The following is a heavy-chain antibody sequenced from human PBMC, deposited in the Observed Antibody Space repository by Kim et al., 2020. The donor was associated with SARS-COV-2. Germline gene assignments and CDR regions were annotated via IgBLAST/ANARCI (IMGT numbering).Heavy chain of an antibody. Sequence: GGSLRLSCAASGFTFDDYAMHWVRQAPGKGLEWVLGISWNSGSIGYADSVKGRFTISRDNAKNSLYLQMNSLRAEDTALYYCAKALGSAEWESIRCLVAKKAGSTSCYWGVYYYGMDVWGQGTTVTVSS. V-gene: IGHV3-9*01. CDR2: ISWNSGSI. CDR3: AKALGSAEWESIRCLVAKKAGSTSCYWGVYYYGMDV. J-gene: IGHJ6*02. D-gene: IGHD2-2*01. CDR1: GFTFDDYA.